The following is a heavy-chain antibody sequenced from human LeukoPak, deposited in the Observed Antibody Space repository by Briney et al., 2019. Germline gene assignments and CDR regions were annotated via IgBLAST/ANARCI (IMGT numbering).Heavy chain of an antibody. D-gene: IGHD3-10*01. CDR3: AKSNYGSGSYYFDY. Sequence: GGSLRLSCAASGFTFDDYAMHWVRQAPGKGLEWVSGISWNSGSIGYADSVKGRFTISRDNAKNSLYLQMNSLRAEDTALYYCAKSNYGSGSYYFDYWGQGTLVPVSS. CDR2: ISWNSGSI. CDR1: GFTFDDYA. J-gene: IGHJ4*02. V-gene: IGHV3-9*01.